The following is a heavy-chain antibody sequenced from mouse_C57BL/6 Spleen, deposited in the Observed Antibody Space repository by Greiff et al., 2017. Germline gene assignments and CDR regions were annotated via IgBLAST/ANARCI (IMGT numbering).Heavy chain of an antibody. V-gene: IGHV1-80*01. CDR2: IYPGDGDT. J-gene: IGHJ3*01. CDR1: GYAFSSYW. D-gene: IGHD3-2*02. Sequence: QVQLQQSGAELVKPGASVKISCKASGYAFSSYWMNWVKQRPGKGLEWIGQIYPGDGDTNYNGKFKGKATLTADKSSSTAYMQLSSLTSEDSAVYFWASEEGRDSSGTWFAYWGQGTLVTVSA. CDR3: ASEEGRDSSGTWFAY.